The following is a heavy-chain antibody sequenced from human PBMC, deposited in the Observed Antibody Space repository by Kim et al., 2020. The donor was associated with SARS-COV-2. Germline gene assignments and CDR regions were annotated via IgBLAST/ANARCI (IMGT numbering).Heavy chain of an antibody. CDR2: IYYSGST. J-gene: IGHJ4*02. V-gene: IGHV4-61*01. D-gene: IGHD6-13*01. CDR1: GGSVSSGSYY. CDR3: ARAVIAAAGNPAQWLPNY. Sequence: SETLSLTCTVSGGSVSSGSYYWSWIRQPPGKGLEWIGYIYYSGSTNYNPSLKSRVTISVDTSKNQFSLKLSSVTAADTAVYYCARAVIAAAGNPAQWLPNYWGQGTLVTVSS.